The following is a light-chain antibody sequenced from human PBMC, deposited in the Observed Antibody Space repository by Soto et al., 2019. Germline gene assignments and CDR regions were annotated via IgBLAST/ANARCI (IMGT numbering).Light chain of an antibody. V-gene: IGKV1-27*01. CDR2: AAS. Sequence: DIQMTQSPSSLSASVGDRVTITCRASQGISNYLAWYQQKPGKVPKLLIYAASTLQSGVPSRFIGSGSGTDFNLTISSLQPEDVATYYCQNFNSAPPVTFGPGTKVDIK. J-gene: IGKJ3*01. CDR3: QNFNSAPPVT. CDR1: QGISNY.